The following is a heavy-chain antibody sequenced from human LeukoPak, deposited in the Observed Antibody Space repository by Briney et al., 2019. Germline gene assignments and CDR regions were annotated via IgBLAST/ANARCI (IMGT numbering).Heavy chain of an antibody. CDR2: IRYDGSNK. CDR1: GFTFSSYG. J-gene: IGHJ4*02. Sequence: GGSLRLSCAASGFTFSSYGMHCVRQAPGKGLEWVAFIRYDGSNKYYADSVKGRFTISRDNSKNTLYLQMNSLRAEDTAVYYCAKEGRGWGSYYFDYWGQGTLVTVSS. V-gene: IGHV3-30*02. CDR3: AKEGRGWGSYYFDY. D-gene: IGHD3-16*01.